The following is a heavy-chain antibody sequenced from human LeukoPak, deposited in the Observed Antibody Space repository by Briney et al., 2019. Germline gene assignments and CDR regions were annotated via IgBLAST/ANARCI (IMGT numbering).Heavy chain of an antibody. CDR3: ARHSSSWYFAFDI. CDR1: GFTFSSNY. CDR2: IYSGGST. V-gene: IGHV3-53*01. J-gene: IGHJ3*02. D-gene: IGHD6-13*01. Sequence: PGGSLRLSCAASGFTFSSNYMSWVRQAPGKGLEWVSVIYSGGSTYYADSVKGRFTISRDNSKNTLYLQMNSLRAEDTAVYYCARHSSSWYFAFDIWGQGTMVTVSS.